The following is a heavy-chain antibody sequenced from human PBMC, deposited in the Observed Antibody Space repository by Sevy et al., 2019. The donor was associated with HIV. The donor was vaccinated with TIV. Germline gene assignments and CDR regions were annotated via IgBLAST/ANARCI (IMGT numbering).Heavy chain of an antibody. Sequence: SETLSLTCAVSGYSVSSAYSWGWIRQPPGKGLEWIGNIYQSGNTYYNPSIKSRVTISVDTSNNQFSLRLTSVTAADTTVYYCASFGRLLMICGDVFEIWGQGTMVTVSS. V-gene: IGHV4-38-2*01. CDR2: IYQSGNT. D-gene: IGHD3-9*01. CDR1: GYSVSSAYS. J-gene: IGHJ3*02. CDR3: ASFGRLLMICGDVFEI.